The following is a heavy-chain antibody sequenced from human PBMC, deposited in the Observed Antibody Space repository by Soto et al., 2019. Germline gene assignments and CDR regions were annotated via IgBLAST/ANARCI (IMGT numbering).Heavy chain of an antibody. V-gene: IGHV3-13*01. CDR1: GFTFSIYD. CDR2: IGTAGDT. J-gene: IGHJ6*03. CDR3: PRGEVYYYYMDV. Sequence: PAASLRLAYGTSGFTFSIYDMHWVRQATGKGLEWVSAIGTAGDTYYPGSVKGRFTISRENAKNSLYLQMNSLRAGDTAVYYCPRGEVYYYYMDVWGKGT.